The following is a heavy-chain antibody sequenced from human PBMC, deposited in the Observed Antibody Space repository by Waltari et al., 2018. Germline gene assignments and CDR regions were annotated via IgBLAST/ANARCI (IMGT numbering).Heavy chain of an antibody. CDR2: IIPIFGTA. V-gene: IGHV1-69*05. CDR3: ARDCTNGVCSNDAFDI. Sequence: QVQLVQSGAEVKKPGSSVTVSCKASGGTFSSYAISWVRKAPGQGLEWMGGIIPIFGTANYAQKFQGRVTITTDESTNTAYMELSSLRSEDTAVYYCARDCTNGVCSNDAFDIWGQGTMVTVSS. CDR1: GGTFSSYA. J-gene: IGHJ3*02. D-gene: IGHD2-8*01.